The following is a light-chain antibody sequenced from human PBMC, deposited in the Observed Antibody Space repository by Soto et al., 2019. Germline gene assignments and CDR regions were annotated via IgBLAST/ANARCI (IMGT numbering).Light chain of an antibody. Sequence: SYELTQPPSVSVAPGKTATITCGGNNIGSKSVHWYRQKPGQAPVLVIYYDTDRPSGIPERFSGSNSGNTATLTISRVEAGDEAAYYCQVWDNSGDHPVFVGGTQLTVL. CDR1: NIGSKS. J-gene: IGLJ2*01. CDR2: YDT. V-gene: IGLV3-21*04. CDR3: QVWDNSGDHPV.